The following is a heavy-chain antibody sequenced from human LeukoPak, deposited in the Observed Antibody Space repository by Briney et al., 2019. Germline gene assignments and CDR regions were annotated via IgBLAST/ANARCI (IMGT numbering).Heavy chain of an antibody. J-gene: IGHJ5*02. CDR2: IHYSGRT. CDR1: TGSISSGDYF. CDR3: ARDARPGSGHGFDP. Sequence: SQTLSLTCTVSTGSISSGDYFWSWIRQHPGKGLEWIGYIHYSGRTFYNPSLKSRITISVYTSKNQLSLKLTSVTAADTAVYYCARDARPGSGHGFDPWGQGTLVTVSS. V-gene: IGHV4-31*03. D-gene: IGHD5-12*01.